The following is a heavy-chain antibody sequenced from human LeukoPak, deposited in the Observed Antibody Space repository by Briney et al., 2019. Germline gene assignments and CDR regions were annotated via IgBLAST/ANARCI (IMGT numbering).Heavy chain of an antibody. Sequence: VASVKVSCKASGYTFTGYYMHWVRQAPGQGLEWMGWINPDSGGTKYAQKFQGRVTMTRDMSTSTVYMELSSLRSEDTAVYYCAREDIAAAGFDYWGQGTLVTVSS. D-gene: IGHD6-13*01. J-gene: IGHJ4*02. CDR2: INPDSGGT. V-gene: IGHV1-2*02. CDR3: AREDIAAAGFDY. CDR1: GYTFTGYY.